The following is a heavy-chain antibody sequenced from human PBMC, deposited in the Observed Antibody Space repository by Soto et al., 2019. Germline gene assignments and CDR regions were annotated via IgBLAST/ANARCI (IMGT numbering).Heavy chain of an antibody. CDR3: RARRPLPNTRSRGYDDYGKDV. Sequence: QRQLQESGSGLVKPSQTLSLTCAVSGGTISSGGYSWSWLRQPPGKGLEGIGYIYHSGSTYYNPSLKSGVCRSVYRYKSQFFLKLSSGTAGDTAVYYCRARRPLPNTRSRGYDDYGKDVWGQGTTVTGSS. J-gene: IGHJ6*02. D-gene: IGHD1-26*01. CDR2: IYHSGST. CDR1: GGTISSGGYS. V-gene: IGHV4-30-2*01.